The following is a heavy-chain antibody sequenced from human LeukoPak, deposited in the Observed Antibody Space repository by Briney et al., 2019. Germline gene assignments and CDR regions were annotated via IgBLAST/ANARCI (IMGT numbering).Heavy chain of an antibody. CDR2: IYTSGST. D-gene: IGHD3-3*01. CDR3: AWYDFWSGYYDY. V-gene: IGHV4-4*09. CDR1: GDSISSYY. J-gene: IGHJ4*02. Sequence: SETLSLTCTVSGDSISSYYWSWIRQPPGKGLEWIGYIYTSGSTNYNPSLKSRVTISVDTSKNQFSLKLSSVTAADTAVYYCAWYDFWSGYYDYWGQGTLVTVSS.